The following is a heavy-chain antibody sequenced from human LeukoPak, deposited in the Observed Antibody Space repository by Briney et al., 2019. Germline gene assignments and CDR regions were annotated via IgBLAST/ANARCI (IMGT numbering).Heavy chain of an antibody. CDR3: ARVACGGSCSDY. V-gene: IGHV4-4*09. Sequence: SETLSLTCTVSGGSISSYYWSWIRQPPGKGLEWIGYIYTSGSTNYNPSLKSRVTISVDTSKNQFSLKLSSETAADTAVYYCARVACGGSCSDYWGQGTLVTVSP. CDR1: GGSISSYY. J-gene: IGHJ4*02. D-gene: IGHD2-15*01. CDR2: IYTSGST.